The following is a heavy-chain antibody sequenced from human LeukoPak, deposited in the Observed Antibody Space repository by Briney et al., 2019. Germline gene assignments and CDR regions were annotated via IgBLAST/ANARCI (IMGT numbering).Heavy chain of an antibody. D-gene: IGHD2-15*01. Sequence: SETLSLTCAVSGYSISSAYYWCWIRQPPGKGLEWIGSIYHSGSTYYNPSLKSRVTISVDTSKNQFSLKLSSVTAADTAVYYCARGRCSGGSCSNYYYYYMDVWGKGTTVTVSS. CDR1: GYSISSAYY. J-gene: IGHJ6*03. CDR2: IYHSGST. CDR3: ARGRCSGGSCSNYYYYYMDV. V-gene: IGHV4-38-2*01.